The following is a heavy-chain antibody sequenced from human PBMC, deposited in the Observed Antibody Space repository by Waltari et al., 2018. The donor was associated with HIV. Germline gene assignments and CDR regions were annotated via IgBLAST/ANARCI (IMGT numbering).Heavy chain of an antibody. CDR1: GYTFTDYY. D-gene: IGHD2-15*01. V-gene: IGHV1-2*06. Sequence: QVQLVQSGAEVKQPGASVKVSCRASGYTFTDYYIHWVRQAPGQGLECMGRINPNSGGTDYAEKFQGRVTMTRDTSISTAYMDLSRLTSDDTAVYYWAKTVRVVVLVAATGAAWFDPWGQGTLVTVSS. CDR3: AKTVRVVVLVAATGAAWFDP. CDR2: INPNSGGT. J-gene: IGHJ5*02.